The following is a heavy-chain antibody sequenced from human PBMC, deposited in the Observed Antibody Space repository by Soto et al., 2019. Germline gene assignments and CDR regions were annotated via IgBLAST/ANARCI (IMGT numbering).Heavy chain of an antibody. CDR1: GYTFTSYG. Sequence: ASVKVSCKASGYTFTSYGISWVRQAPGQGLEWMGWISAYNGNTNYAQKLQGRVTMTTDTSTSTAYMELRSLRSDDTAVYYCARDRTSYGSGTGYYGMDVWGQGTTVTVSS. V-gene: IGHV1-18*01. D-gene: IGHD3-10*01. CDR3: ARDRTSYGSGTGYYGMDV. CDR2: ISAYNGNT. J-gene: IGHJ6*02.